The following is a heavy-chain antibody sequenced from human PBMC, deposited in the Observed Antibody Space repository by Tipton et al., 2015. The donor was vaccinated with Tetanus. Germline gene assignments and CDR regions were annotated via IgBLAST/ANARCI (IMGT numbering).Heavy chain of an antibody. J-gene: IGHJ4*02. CDR1: GGSISSPSYY. CDR2: VYYSGTT. CDR3: ARAGMVTDDRSKFDS. Sequence: TLSLTCTVPGGSISSPSYYWGWIRQPPGKGLEWIGSVYYSGTTYYNPSLRNRLTVSRDTSKNQFSLNLKSVTAADTAVYYCARAGMVTDDRSKFDSWGQGSLVSVSS. V-gene: IGHV4-39*07. D-gene: IGHD2-21*02.